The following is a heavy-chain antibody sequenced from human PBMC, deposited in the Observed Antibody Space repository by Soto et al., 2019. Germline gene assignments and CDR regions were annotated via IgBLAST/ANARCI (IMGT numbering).Heavy chain of an antibody. CDR1: AFTLSKFV. CDR2: TSNDGSNT. J-gene: IGHJ6*02. CDR3: ARGNLDV. D-gene: IGHD1-7*01. V-gene: IGHV3-30-3*01. Sequence: QLQVVESGGGVVQPGKSLRLSCAASAFTLSKFVMHWVRQAPGRGLEWVAVTSNDGSNTFYADSVKGRFTISRDNSKNTVYLQMNSLRTEDTAVYYCARGNLDVWGQGTTVTVSS.